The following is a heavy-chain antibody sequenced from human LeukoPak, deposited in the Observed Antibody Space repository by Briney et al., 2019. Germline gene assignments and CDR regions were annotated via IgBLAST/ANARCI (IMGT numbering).Heavy chain of an antibody. Sequence: SETLSLTCTVSGGSISSGDYYWSWIRQPPGKGLEWIGYIYYSGSTYYNPSLKSRVTMSVDTSKNQFSLKLSSVAAADTAVYYCARGSVLLWFGELLYRGMDVWGQGTTVTVSS. D-gene: IGHD3-10*01. V-gene: IGHV4-30-4*01. CDR3: ARGSVLLWFGELLYRGMDV. CDR1: GGSISSGDYY. CDR2: IYYSGST. J-gene: IGHJ6*02.